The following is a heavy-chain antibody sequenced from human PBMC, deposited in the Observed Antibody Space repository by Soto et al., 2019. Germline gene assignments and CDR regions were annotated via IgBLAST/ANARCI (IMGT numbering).Heavy chain of an antibody. CDR3: ARLRRLAQVSNYYYPSMDV. Sequence: SETLSLTCTVSGASVSTDGYYWSWIRQPPGKGLEWIGYIYYTGITDYNPSLKSRLTTSLDTSNNQVSLKLRSVTAADTAVYYCARLRRLAQVSNYYYPSMDVWGQGTTVTVSS. D-gene: IGHD3-10*01. J-gene: IGHJ6*02. CDR2: IYYTGIT. CDR1: GASVSTDGYY. V-gene: IGHV4-61*08.